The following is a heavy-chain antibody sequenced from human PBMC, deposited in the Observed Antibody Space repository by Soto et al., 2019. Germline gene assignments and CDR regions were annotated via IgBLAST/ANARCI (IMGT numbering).Heavy chain of an antibody. V-gene: IGHV2-70*01. D-gene: IGHD3-10*01. CDR1: GFSLSTRAMC. J-gene: IGHJ4*02. CDR3: ARIPGYYGSQSYTYFDY. Sequence: GPTLVNPTQTLTLTCTFSGFSLSTRAMCVSWIRQSPGKALEWLALINWDDDKYYNTSLKTRLTISKDTSKNQVVLTMTNMDPVDTATYYCARIPGYYGSQSYTYFDYWGPGTLVTVSS. CDR2: INWDDDK.